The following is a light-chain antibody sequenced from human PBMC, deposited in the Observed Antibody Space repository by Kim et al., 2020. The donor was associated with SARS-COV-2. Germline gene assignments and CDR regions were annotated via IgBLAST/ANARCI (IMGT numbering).Light chain of an antibody. CDR1: QGISSS. CDR3: QHLNSYPYT. CDR2: AAS. Sequence: DIQLTQSPSFLSASVVDRVTITCRASQGISSSLAWYQQKPGKAPKLLIYAASTLQSGVPSRLSGSGSGTEFTLTISSLQPEDFATYYCQHLNSYPYTFGQGTKLEI. J-gene: IGKJ2*01. V-gene: IGKV1-9*01.